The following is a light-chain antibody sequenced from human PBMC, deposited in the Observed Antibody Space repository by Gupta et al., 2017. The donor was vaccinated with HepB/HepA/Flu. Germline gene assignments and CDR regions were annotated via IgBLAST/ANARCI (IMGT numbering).Light chain of an antibody. CDR3: LQHKKWPPWT. J-gene: IGKJ1*01. CDR1: QSVGTT. V-gene: IGKV3-15*01. CDR2: GTS. Sequence: VLTQSPATLSVSPGGRATLSCRASQSVGTTLAWYQQRPGQGPRLLISGTSIRATGVPDRFRGWGSGTEFTLTISRRQSEDVAMYYCLQHKKWPPWTFGQGTKVEIK.